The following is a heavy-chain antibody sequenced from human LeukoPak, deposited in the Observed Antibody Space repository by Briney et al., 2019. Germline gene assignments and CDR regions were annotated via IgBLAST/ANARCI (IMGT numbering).Heavy chain of an antibody. J-gene: IGHJ4*02. D-gene: IGHD4-17*01. CDR2: ISGSGGST. V-gene: IGHV3-23*01. CDR3: AKDDDDGDHVVVDH. CDR1: GFTFSSYA. Sequence: PGGSLRLSCAASGFTFSSYAMGWVRQAPGKGLEWVSLISGSGGSTYYADSVKGRFTVSRDNSKNTEYLQMNGLRAEDTAIYYCAKDDDDGDHVVVDHWGQGTLVTVSS.